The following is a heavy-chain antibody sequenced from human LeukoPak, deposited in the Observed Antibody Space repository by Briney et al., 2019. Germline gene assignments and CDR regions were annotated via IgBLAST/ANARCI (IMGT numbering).Heavy chain of an antibody. CDR3: ARATIFAAAFDI. J-gene: IGHJ3*02. V-gene: IGHV3-30-3*01. D-gene: IGHD3-3*01. CDR2: ISYDGSNK. Sequence: GRSLRLSCAASGFTFCSYAMHWVREAPGKGMEWVAVISYDGSNKYYADSVKGRFTISRDNSKNTLYLQMNSLRAEDTAVYYCARATIFAAAFDIWGQGTMVTVSS. CDR1: GFTFCSYA.